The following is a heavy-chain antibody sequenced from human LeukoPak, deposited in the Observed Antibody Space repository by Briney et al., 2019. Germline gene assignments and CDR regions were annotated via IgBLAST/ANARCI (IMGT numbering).Heavy chain of an antibody. V-gene: IGHV3-23*01. D-gene: IGHD5-12*01. CDR3: ARGYSHNSGGWLDP. CDR2: LTDSGDAT. CDR1: GFTFSHYA. Sequence: GGSPRLSCAVPGFTFSHYAMSWVRQAPGTGLEWVGSLTDSGDATYYADSVKGRLTISRDNSNSTLYLHISGLRDEDTAVYYCARGYSHNSGGWLDPWGQGTLVTVSS. J-gene: IGHJ5*02.